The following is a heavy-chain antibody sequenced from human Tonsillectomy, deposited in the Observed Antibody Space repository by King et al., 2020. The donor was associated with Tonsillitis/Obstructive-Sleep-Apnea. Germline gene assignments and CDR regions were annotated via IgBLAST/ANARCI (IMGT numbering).Heavy chain of an antibody. Sequence: VQLVESGGGLVQPGGSLRLSCAASGFSISNYWMYWVRQAPGKGLVWVSRIQSDGSSTTYADSVKGRFTIYRDNAKNTLYLQMISLRAEDTAVYYCARGGPKGSTDYWGQGTLVTVSS. J-gene: IGHJ4*02. CDR3: ARGGPKGSTDY. V-gene: IGHV3-74*01. D-gene: IGHD2-15*01. CDR2: IQSDGSST. CDR1: GFSISNYW.